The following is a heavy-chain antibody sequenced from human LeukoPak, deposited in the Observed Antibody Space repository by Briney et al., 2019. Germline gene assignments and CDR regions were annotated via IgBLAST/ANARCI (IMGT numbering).Heavy chain of an antibody. D-gene: IGHD2-15*01. J-gene: IGHJ3*02. CDR2: IYYSGST. CDR3: ASPPRGYFDAFDI. CDR1: GGSISSSSYY. Sequence: PSETLSLTCTVSGGSISSSSYYWGWIRQPPGKGLEWIGSIYYSGSTYYNPPLKSRVTISVDTSKNQFSLKLSSVTAADTAVYYCASPPRGYFDAFDIWGQGTMVTVSS. V-gene: IGHV4-39*01.